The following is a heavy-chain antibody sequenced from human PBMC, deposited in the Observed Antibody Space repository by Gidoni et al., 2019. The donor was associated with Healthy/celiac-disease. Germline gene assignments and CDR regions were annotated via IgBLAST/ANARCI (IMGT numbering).Heavy chain of an antibody. CDR1: GFTVSSNY. CDR3: ARGPDCSSTSCYDY. CDR2: IYSGGST. D-gene: IGHD2-2*01. J-gene: IGHJ4*02. Sequence: EVQLVESGGGLVQPGGSLRLSCAAPGFTVSSNYMSWVRQAPGKGLEWVSVIYSGGSTYYADSVKGRFTISRDNSKNTLYLQMNSLRAEDTAVYYCARGPDCSSTSCYDYWGQGTLVTVSS. V-gene: IGHV3-66*01.